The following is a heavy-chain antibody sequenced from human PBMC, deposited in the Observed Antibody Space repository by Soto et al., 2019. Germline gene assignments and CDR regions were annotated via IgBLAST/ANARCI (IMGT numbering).Heavy chain of an antibody. D-gene: IGHD2-15*01. CDR1: GFTFSDHW. Sequence: LRLSCAASGFTFSDHWMSWVRQAPGKGLEFVANIKQDGSEDFYVDSVEGRFTISRDNANNALYLQMSSLRAEDTAVYYCTRGYCSGGSCYYEFFFVDWGHGTLVTVS. V-gene: IGHV3-7*03. CDR2: IKQDGSED. J-gene: IGHJ4*01. CDR3: TRGYCSGGSCYYEFFFVD.